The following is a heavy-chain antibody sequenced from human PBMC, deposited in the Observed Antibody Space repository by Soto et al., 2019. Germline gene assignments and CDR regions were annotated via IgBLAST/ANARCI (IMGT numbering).Heavy chain of an antibody. CDR3: ARVADSYDSSGYYIPTVDY. CDR1: GDSISSGGYS. Sequence: SETLSLTCAVSGDSISSGGYSWSWIRQPPGKGLEWIGYIYYSGSTNYNPSLKSRVTISVDTSKNQFSLKLSSVTAADTAVYYCARVADSYDSSGYYIPTVDYWGQGTLVTVSS. D-gene: IGHD3-22*01. J-gene: IGHJ4*02. CDR2: IYYSGST. V-gene: IGHV4-61*08.